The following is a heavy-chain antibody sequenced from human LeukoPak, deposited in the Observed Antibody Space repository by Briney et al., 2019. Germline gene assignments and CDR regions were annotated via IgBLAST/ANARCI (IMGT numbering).Heavy chain of an antibody. Sequence: PSETLSLTCTVSGGSINGGNYYWTWLRQPAGKGLEWIGRISPSGSTNHNPSLTSRVTISVDTSKNQFSLRLNSVTAADTSIYYCARIPTNAVPSAHNGFDIWGQGTMLTVSS. V-gene: IGHV4-61*02. CDR1: GGSINGGNYY. CDR2: ISPSGST. J-gene: IGHJ3*02. CDR3: ARIPTNAVPSAHNGFDI. D-gene: IGHD6-19*01.